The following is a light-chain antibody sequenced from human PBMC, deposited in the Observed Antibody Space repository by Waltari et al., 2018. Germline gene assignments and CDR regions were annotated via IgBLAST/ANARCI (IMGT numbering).Light chain of an antibody. V-gene: IGLV1-44*01. Sequence: QSVLTQPPSASGTPGQRVTISCSGSSSNIGSNTVNWYQQLPGTAPQILIYSNKQRPSGVPALFSGSKSGTSASLAISGLQSEDEADYYCAAWDDSLNGVVFGGGTKLTVL. J-gene: IGLJ2*01. CDR3: AAWDDSLNGVV. CDR1: SSNIGSNT. CDR2: SNK.